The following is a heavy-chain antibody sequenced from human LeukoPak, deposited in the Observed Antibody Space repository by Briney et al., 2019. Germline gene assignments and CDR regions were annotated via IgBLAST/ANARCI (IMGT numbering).Heavy chain of an antibody. CDR2: IYNSGST. CDR3: ARDVVAAAGTWDY. V-gene: IGHV4-4*07. Sequence: SETLSLTCSVSGDSISYFYWSWIRQAAGKGLEWIGRIYNSGSTDYNASLKSRVTMSVDTSKNQLSLKLSSVTAADTAVYYCARDVVAAAGTWDYWGQGTLVTVSS. J-gene: IGHJ4*02. CDR1: GDSISYFY. D-gene: IGHD6-13*01.